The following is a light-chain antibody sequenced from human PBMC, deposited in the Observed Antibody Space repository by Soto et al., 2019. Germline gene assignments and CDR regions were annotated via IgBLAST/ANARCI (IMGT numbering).Light chain of an antibody. V-gene: IGLV2-8*01. J-gene: IGLJ1*01. CDR1: SSDVGAYKF. Sequence: QSALTQPPSASGSPGQSVTISCTGTSSDVGAYKFVSWYQQYPGKAPKLIIYEVSERPLGVPDRFSGSKSGNTAYLTVSGLQLEDEADYYCNSYTGRTYVFGTGTKLTVL. CDR3: NSYTGRTYV. CDR2: EVS.